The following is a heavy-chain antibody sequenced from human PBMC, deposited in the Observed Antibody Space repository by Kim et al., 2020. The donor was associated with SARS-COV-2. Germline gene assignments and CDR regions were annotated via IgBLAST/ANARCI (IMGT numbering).Heavy chain of an antibody. V-gene: IGHV4-4*02. Sequence: SETLSLTCAVSGGAISSSNDWWSWVRQPPGKGLEWIGESSHSGRTNYNSSLKSRVSISVDTSKNHFSLNVSSVTAADTAVYYCARSSEIKRGLDMWGQGTMVTVSS. CDR3: ARSSEIKRGLDM. CDR1: GGAISSSNDW. D-gene: IGHD2-15*01. CDR2: SSHSGRT. J-gene: IGHJ3*02.